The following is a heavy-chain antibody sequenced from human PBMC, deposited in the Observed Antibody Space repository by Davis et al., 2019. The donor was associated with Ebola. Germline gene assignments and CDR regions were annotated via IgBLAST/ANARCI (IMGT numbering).Heavy chain of an antibody. V-gene: IGHV4-30-4*01. CDR3: ARGGIVTNPNTDFDY. CDR2: IYYIGTA. J-gene: IGHJ4*02. CDR1: GGSITNADYY. Sequence: SETLSLTCTVSGGSITNADYYWSWIRQPPGKGLEWIGYIYYIGTAYYNPSLKSRVTISVDTSKNQFSLRLSSVTAADTAVYYCARGGIVTNPNTDFDYWGQGTLVTVSS. D-gene: IGHD3-22*01.